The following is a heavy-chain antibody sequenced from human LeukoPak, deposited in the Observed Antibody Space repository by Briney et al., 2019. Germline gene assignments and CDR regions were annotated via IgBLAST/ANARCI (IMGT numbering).Heavy chain of an antibody. J-gene: IGHJ4*02. CDR2: INPNSGGT. Sequence: ASVKVSCKASGYTFTGYYMHWVRQAPGQGLEWMGWINPNSGGTNYAQKFQGRVTMTRDTSISTAHMELSRLRSDDTAVYYCARGGHKYCSGGSCHHFDYWGQGTLVTVSS. D-gene: IGHD2-15*01. CDR1: GYTFTGYY. CDR3: ARGGHKYCSGGSCHHFDY. V-gene: IGHV1-2*02.